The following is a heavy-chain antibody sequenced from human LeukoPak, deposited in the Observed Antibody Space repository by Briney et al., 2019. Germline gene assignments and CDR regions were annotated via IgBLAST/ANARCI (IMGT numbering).Heavy chain of an antibody. CDR2: ISGSGGST. V-gene: IGHV3-23*01. CDR3: AKDWRDGYNLGYFDY. CDR1: GFTFSSYA. D-gene: IGHD5-24*01. J-gene: IGHJ4*02. Sequence: GGSLRLSCAASGFTFSSYAMSWVRQAPGKGLEWVSAISGSGGSTYYADSVKGRFTISRDNSKNTLYLQMNSLRAEDTAVYYCAKDWRDGYNLGYFDYWGQGTLVTVSS.